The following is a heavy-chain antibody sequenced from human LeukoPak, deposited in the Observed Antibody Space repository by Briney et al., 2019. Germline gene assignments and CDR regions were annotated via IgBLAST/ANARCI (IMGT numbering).Heavy chain of an antibody. V-gene: IGHV4-30-2*01. CDR3: ARVLYDSSGYYYFDY. Sequence: SETLSLTCAVSGGXISSGGYSWSWIRQPPGKGLEWLGYIYHSGSTYYNPSLKSRVTISVDRSKNQFSLKLSSVTAADTAVYYCARVLYDSSGYYYFDYWGQGTLVTVSS. CDR1: GGXISSGGYS. D-gene: IGHD3-22*01. J-gene: IGHJ4*02. CDR2: IYHSGST.